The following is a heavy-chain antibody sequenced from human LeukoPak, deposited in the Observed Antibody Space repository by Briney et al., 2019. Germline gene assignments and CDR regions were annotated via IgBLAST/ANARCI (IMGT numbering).Heavy chain of an antibody. Sequence: PSETLSLTCTVSGGSITSYYWTWIRQPPGRGLEWIGYIYHSGTTNYNPSLKSRVTISVDTSKNQFSLKLSSVTAADTAVYYCAREGRRGGYDYWGQGTLVTVSS. CDR1: GGSITSYY. CDR3: AREGRRGGYDY. D-gene: IGHD5-12*01. J-gene: IGHJ4*02. V-gene: IGHV4-59*01. CDR2: IYHSGTT.